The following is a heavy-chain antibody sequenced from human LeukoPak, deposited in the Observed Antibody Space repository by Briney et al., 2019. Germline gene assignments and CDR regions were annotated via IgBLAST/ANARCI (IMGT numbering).Heavy chain of an antibody. CDR1: GFTFSEAW. CDR3: ARVSGPGMNEYFHL. J-gene: IGHJ1*01. D-gene: IGHD3-10*01. Sequence: GGSLRLSCAASGFTFSEAWMHWVRQAPGKGLVWVSRINNDGSTTRYADSVKGRFTIARDNAKNTLYLQMNSLRAEDTAAYYCARVSGPGMNEYFHLWGQGTLVTVSS. V-gene: IGHV3-74*01. CDR2: INNDGSTT.